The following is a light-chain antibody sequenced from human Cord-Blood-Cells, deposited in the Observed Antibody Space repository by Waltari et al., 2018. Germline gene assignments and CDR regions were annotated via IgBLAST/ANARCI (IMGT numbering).Light chain of an antibody. CDR1: SRYVGSYNL. CDR2: EGS. CDR3: CSYAGSSTDVV. J-gene: IGLJ2*01. Sequence: QSALTQPASVSGSPGQSITISCTGTSRYVGSYNLVPWHQQHPDKAPKLMIYEGSKRPSGVSNRFSGSKSGNTASLTISGLQAEDEADYYCCSYAGSSTDVVFGGGTKLTVL. V-gene: IGLV2-23*01.